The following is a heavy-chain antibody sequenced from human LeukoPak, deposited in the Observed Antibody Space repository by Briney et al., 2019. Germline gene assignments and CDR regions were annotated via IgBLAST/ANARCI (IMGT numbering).Heavy chain of an antibody. Sequence: SETLSLTCAVYGGSFSGYYWSWIRQPPGKGLEWIGEINHSGSTNYNPSLKSRVTISVDTSKNQFSLKLSSVTAADTAVYYCARIRSARGYSYGPFDYWGQGTLVTVSS. CDR3: ARIRSARGYSYGPFDY. J-gene: IGHJ4*02. CDR1: GGSFSGYY. V-gene: IGHV4-34*01. D-gene: IGHD5-18*01. CDR2: INHSGST.